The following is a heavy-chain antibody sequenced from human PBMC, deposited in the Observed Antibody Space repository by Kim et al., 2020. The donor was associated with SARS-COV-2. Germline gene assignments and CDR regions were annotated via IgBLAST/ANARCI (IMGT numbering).Heavy chain of an antibody. CDR1: GFTFSDYY. CDR3: ARDHVARSCSFGDYYYYGMDV. CDR2: ISSSSSNT. V-gene: IGHV3-11*05. Sequence: GGSLRLSCAASGFTFSDYYMSWIRQAPGKGLEWVSYISSSSSNTNYADSVKGRFTISRDNAKNSLYLQMNSLRAEDTAVYYCARDHVARSCSFGDYYYYGMDVWGQGTTVTVSS. J-gene: IGHJ6*02. D-gene: IGHD3-3*01.